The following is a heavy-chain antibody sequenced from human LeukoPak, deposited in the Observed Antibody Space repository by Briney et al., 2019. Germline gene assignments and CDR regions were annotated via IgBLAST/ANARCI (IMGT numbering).Heavy chain of an antibody. Sequence: PGGSLRLSCAASGFTVSSNYMSWVRQAPGKGLEWVSVIYSGGSTYYADSVEGRFTISRDNSKNTLYLQMNSLRAEDTAVYYCARDQTVPPGDAFDIWGQGTMVTVSS. CDR1: GFTVSSNY. CDR2: IYSGGST. CDR3: ARDQTVPPGDAFDI. V-gene: IGHV3-53*01. D-gene: IGHD4-17*01. J-gene: IGHJ3*02.